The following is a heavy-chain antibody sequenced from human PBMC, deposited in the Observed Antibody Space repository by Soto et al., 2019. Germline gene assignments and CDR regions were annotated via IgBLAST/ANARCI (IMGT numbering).Heavy chain of an antibody. Sequence: QVQLVQSGAEVKKPGASVKVSCKASGYTFSSYGISWVRQAPGQGLEWMGWISAYNGNTNYAQKLQGRVTMTTDTSTSTAYMDMRSLGSDDTAIYYCARDKGDGSGSYYGYWGQGTLVTVSS. J-gene: IGHJ4*02. D-gene: IGHD3-10*01. CDR3: ARDKGDGSGSYYGY. CDR1: GYTFSSYG. V-gene: IGHV1-18*01. CDR2: ISAYNGNT.